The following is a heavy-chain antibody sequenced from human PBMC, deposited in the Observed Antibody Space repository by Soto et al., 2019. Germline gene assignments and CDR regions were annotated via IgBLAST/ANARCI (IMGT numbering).Heavy chain of an antibody. J-gene: IGHJ4*02. CDR1: GFTFSSYA. D-gene: IGHD2-2*01. CDR2: ISGSGGST. Sequence: GGSLRLSCAASGFTFSSYAMSWVRQAPGKGLEWVSAISGSGGSTYYADSVKGRFTISRDNSKNTLYLQMNSLRAEDTAVYYSARARLRYCSSTSCYAIDYWGQGTLVTVSS. CDR3: ARARLRYCSSTSCYAIDY. V-gene: IGHV3-23*01.